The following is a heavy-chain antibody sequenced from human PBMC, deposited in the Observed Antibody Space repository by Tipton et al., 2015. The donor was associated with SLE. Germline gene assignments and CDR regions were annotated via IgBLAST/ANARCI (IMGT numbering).Heavy chain of an antibody. CDR3: ARHDGYNQFDY. CDR2: VFYSGST. D-gene: IGHD5-24*01. CDR1: GGSINSGSYY. J-gene: IGHJ4*02. V-gene: IGHV4-39*01. Sequence: TLSLTCTVSGGSINSGSYYWGWIRQPQPPGKGLEWIGSVFYSGSTYYNPSLKSRVIISVDTSKNQFSLKLSSVTAADTAVYYCARHDGYNQFDYWGQGTLVTVSS.